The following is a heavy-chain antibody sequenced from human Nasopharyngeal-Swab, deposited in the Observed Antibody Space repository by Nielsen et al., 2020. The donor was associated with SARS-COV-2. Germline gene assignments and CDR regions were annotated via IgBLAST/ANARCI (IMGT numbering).Heavy chain of an antibody. D-gene: IGHD6-6*01. CDR2: IYYSGST. CDR1: GGSISSYY. V-gene: IGHV4-59*01. Sequence: SETLSLTCTVSGGSISSYYWSWIRQPPGKGLEWIGYIYYSGSTNYNPSIKSRVTISVATSKNQFSLKLSSVTAADTAVYYCARGERRAARPPGGYFDYWGQGTLVTVSS. CDR3: ARGERRAARPPGGYFDY. J-gene: IGHJ4*02.